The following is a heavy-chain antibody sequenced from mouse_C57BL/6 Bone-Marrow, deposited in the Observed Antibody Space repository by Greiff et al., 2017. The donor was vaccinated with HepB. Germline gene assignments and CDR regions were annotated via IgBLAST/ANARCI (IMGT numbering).Heavy chain of an antibody. CDR3: ASPITTVVEDYAMDY. D-gene: IGHD1-1*01. V-gene: IGHV2-2*01. Sequence: VHLVESGPGLVQPSQSLSITCTVSGFSLTSYGVHWVRQSPGKGLEWLGVIWSGGSTDYNAAFISRLSISKDNSKSQVFFKMNSLQADDTAIYYCASPITTVVEDYAMDYWGQGTSVTVSS. CDR1: GFSLTSYG. J-gene: IGHJ4*01. CDR2: IWSGGST.